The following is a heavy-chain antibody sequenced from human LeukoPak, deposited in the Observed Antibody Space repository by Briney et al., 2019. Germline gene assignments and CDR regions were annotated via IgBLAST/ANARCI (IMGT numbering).Heavy chain of an antibody. V-gene: IGHV3-21*01. D-gene: IGHD1-26*01. Sequence: GGSLRLSCAACGFTFSSYTMNWVRQAPGKGLEWASSISSSSSYIYYADSVKGRFTISRDNAKNSLYLQMNSLRAEDTAVYYCASSRYGGYSDYWGQGTLVTVSS. J-gene: IGHJ4*02. CDR3: ASSRYGGYSDY. CDR1: GFTFSSYT. CDR2: ISSSSSYI.